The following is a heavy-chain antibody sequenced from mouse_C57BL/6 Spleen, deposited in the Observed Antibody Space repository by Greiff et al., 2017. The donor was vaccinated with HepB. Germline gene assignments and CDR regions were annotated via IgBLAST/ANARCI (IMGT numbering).Heavy chain of an antibody. CDR1: GYTFTSYW. Sequence: VQLQQSGAELVKPGASVKLSCKASGYTFTSYWMQWVKQRPGQGLEWIGEIDPSDSYTNYNQKFKGKATLTVDTSSSTAYMQLSSLTSEDSAVYYCARGYWAYWGHRTLVTVSA. J-gene: IGHJ3*01. CDR3: ARGYWAY. CDR2: IDPSDSYT. D-gene: IGHD2-14*01. V-gene: IGHV1-50*01.